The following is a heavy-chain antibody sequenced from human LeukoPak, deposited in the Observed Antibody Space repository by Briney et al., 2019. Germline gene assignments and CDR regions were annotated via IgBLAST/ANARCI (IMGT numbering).Heavy chain of an antibody. CDR1: GFTVSNNY. CDR3: ARDTKN. CDR2: IYIGGST. V-gene: IGHV3-53*01. D-gene: IGHD1-1*01. J-gene: IGHJ4*02. Sequence: PGGSLRLSCAASGFTVSNNYMSWVRQAPGKGLECVSIIYIGGSTYYADSVKGRFTISRDNSKNTLYLQLNSLRVEDTAAYYCARDTKNWGQGTLVTVSS.